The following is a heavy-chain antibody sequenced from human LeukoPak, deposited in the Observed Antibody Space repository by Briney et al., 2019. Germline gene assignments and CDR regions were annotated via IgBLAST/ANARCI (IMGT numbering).Heavy chain of an antibody. CDR1: GDSVSSNSAA. D-gene: IGHD2-2*02. CDR2: TYYRSKWYN. J-gene: IGHJ5*02. V-gene: IGHV6-1*01. CDR3: ARGPIVVVPAAIRFWFDP. Sequence: SQTPSLTCAISGDSVSSNSAAWNWIRQSPSRGLEWLGRTYYRSKWYNDYAVSVKSRITINPDTSKNQFSLQLNSVTPEDTAVYYCARGPIVVVPAAIRFWFDPWGQGTLVTVSS.